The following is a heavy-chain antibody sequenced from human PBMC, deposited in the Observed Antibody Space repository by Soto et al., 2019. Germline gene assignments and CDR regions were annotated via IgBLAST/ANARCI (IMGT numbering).Heavy chain of an antibody. CDR2: VSAGGDMT. CDR1: GFTFSSYA. J-gene: IGHJ6*02. CDR3: ARGDRGGSGSPASYYYSGLDV. D-gene: IGHD3-10*01. V-gene: IGHV3-23*01. Sequence: DVQLLESGGHLVQPGGSLRLSCAASGFTFSSYAMSWVSQAPGKGLEWVSSVSAGGDMTYYSDCVKGRFTISRDNSNNALFLQMNSLRIEDTALYYCARGDRGGSGSPASYYYSGLDVWGQGTTVTVS.